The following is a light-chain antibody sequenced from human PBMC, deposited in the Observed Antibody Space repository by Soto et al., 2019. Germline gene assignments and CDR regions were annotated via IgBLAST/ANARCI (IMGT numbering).Light chain of an antibody. CDR3: CSYAGSTSPSYV. V-gene: IGLV2-23*02. J-gene: IGLJ1*01. CDR1: SSVVGSYNL. CDR2: EVS. Sequence: QSVLTQPASVSGSPGQSITISCTGTSSVVGSYNLVSWYQQHPGKAPKLMIYEVSKRPSGVSNRFSGSKSGNTASLTISGLQAEDEADYYCCSYAGSTSPSYVFGTGTKVTV.